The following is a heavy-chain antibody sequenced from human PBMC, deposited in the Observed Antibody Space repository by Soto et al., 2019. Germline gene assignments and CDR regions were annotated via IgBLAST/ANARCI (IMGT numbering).Heavy chain of an antibody. CDR3: AREVRENGGYTLAPFDY. CDR1: GGTFSSYA. D-gene: IGHD5-12*01. Sequence: SVKVSCTASGGTFSSYAISWVRQAPGQGLEWMGGIIPIFGTANYAQKFQGRVTITADESTSTAYMELSSLRSEDTAVYYCAREVRENGGYTLAPFDYWGQGTLVTVSS. V-gene: IGHV1-69*13. CDR2: IIPIFGTA. J-gene: IGHJ4*02.